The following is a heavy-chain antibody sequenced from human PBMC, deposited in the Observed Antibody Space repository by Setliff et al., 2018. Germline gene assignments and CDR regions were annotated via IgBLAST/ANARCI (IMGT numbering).Heavy chain of an antibody. CDR3: VRRTYYYDTSPMGWFDP. CDR2: INHGGDT. J-gene: IGHJ5*02. CDR1: GYSITNGYY. Sequence: SETLSLTCVVSGYSITNGYYWGWIRQPPGKGLVWIGSINHGGDTSYNPSLQSRVAISVDTSKNHFSLKLSSVTAADAAVYYCVRRTYYYDTSPMGWFDPWGQGILVTVSS. D-gene: IGHD3-22*01. V-gene: IGHV4-38-2*01.